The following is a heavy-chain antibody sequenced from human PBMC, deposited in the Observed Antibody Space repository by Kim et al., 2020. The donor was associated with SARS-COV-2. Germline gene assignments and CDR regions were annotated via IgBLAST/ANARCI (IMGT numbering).Heavy chain of an antibody. CDR1: GYTFTSYD. J-gene: IGHJ6*02. CDR3: ARGPYTPRYCSSTICYSHGGNYFFYGLDG. V-gene: IGHV1-8*01. Sequence: ASVKVSCKASGYTFTSYDINWVRQATGQGLEWMGWMNPNSGNTGYAQKFQGRVTMTRNTSISTAYMELSSLRSEDTAVYYCARGPYTPRYCSSTICYSHGGNYFFYGLDGWGQGTKVTVSS. D-gene: IGHD2-2*01. CDR2: MNPNSGNT.